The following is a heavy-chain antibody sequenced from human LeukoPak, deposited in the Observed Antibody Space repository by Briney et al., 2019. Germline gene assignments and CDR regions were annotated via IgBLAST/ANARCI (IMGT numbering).Heavy chain of an antibody. J-gene: IGHJ4*02. D-gene: IGHD5-24*01. CDR3: ARVPVEMATLDYFDY. V-gene: IGHV3-33*01. CDR2: IWYDGSNK. Sequence: GGSLRLSCAASGFTFSSYGMHWVRQAPGKGLEWVAVIWYDGSNKYYADSVKGRFTISRDNSKNTLYLQMNSLRAEDTAVYYCARVPVEMATLDYFDYWGQGTLVTVSS. CDR1: GFTFSSYG.